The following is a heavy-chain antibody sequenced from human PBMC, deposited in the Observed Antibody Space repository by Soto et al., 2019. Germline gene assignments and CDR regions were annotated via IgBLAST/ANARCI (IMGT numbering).Heavy chain of an antibody. CDR2: ISVYNGNT. CDR1: GYTFTSYS. Sequence: QVQLVQSGAEVKKPGASVKVSCKASGYTFTSYSISWVRQAPGQGLEWMGWISVYNGNTKYAQDFQGRVTMTTDTSTNTAYMELSSLRYDDTAVYYCARDGVAVTTGISGYWGQGTLVTVSS. V-gene: IGHV1-18*01. J-gene: IGHJ4*02. CDR3: ARDGVAVTTGISGY. D-gene: IGHD4-4*01.